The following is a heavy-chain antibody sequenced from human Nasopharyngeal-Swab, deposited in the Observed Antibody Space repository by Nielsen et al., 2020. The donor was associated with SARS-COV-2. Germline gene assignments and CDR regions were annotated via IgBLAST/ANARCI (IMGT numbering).Heavy chain of an antibody. J-gene: IGHJ6*02. CDR3: ARAPPGIAAAGYYYYGMDV. CDR1: GYSFTSYW. Sequence: GESLKISCKGSGYSFTSYWIGWVRQMPGKGLEWMGIIYPGDSDTRYSPSFQGQVTISADKSISPAYLQWSSLKASDTAMYYCARAPPGIAAAGYYYYGMDVWGQGTTVTVSS. V-gene: IGHV5-51*01. D-gene: IGHD6-13*01. CDR2: IYPGDSDT.